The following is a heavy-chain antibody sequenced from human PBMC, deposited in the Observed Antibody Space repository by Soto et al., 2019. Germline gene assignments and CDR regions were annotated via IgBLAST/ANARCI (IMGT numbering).Heavy chain of an antibody. D-gene: IGHD5-12*01. J-gene: IGHJ4*02. CDR3: AKGGDSGYDYYFDY. CDR1: GFTVSSYA. CDR2: ISGSGGST. Sequence: GGSLELCCAASGFTVSSYAMSWVRQAPGKGLEWVSAISGSGGSTYYADSVKGRFTISRDNSKNTLYLQMNSLRAEDTAVYYCAKGGDSGYDYYFDYWRQGTLVTVSS. V-gene: IGHV3-23*01.